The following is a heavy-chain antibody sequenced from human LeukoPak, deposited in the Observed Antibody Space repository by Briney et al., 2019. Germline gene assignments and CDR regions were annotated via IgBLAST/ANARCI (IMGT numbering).Heavy chain of an antibody. Sequence: KPSDTLSLTCTVSGGSISNYYWRWIRQPPGKGLEWIGFIYYSGSTNYNPSLKSRVTISVDTSKNQFSLKLSSVTAADTAVYYCARGWKYRYGYTVTELGSGYFDYWGQGTLVTVSS. CDR2: IYYSGST. D-gene: IGHD5-18*01. J-gene: IGHJ4*02. CDR1: GGSISNYY. CDR3: ARGWKYRYGYTVTELGSGYFDY. V-gene: IGHV4-59*07.